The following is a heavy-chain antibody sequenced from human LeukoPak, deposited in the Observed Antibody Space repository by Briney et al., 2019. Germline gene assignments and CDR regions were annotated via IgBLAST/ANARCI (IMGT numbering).Heavy chain of an antibody. J-gene: IGHJ6*02. Sequence: SETLSLTCTVSGGSINSYFWSWSRQPRGKGLEWIGYIYYSGGPDYSPSLKSRVTISLDTSKNQFSLSLSSVTAADTAVYYCAGVYSYGMDVWGQATTATVSS. CDR1: GGSINSYF. CDR3: AGVYSYGMDV. V-gene: IGHV4-59*01. CDR2: IYYSGGP. D-gene: IGHD2-21*01.